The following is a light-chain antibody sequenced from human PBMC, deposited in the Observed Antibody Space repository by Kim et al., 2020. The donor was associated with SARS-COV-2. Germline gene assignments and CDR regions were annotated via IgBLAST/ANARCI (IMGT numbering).Light chain of an antibody. Sequence: SYELTQPPSVSVSPGQTASITCSGDKLGDKYACWYQQKPGQSPVLVICQDNKRPSGSPERFSGSNSGNTATLTISGTQAMDEADYYCQAWDSSGAVFGGG. CDR1: KLGDKY. CDR3: QAWDSSGAV. J-gene: IGLJ3*02. V-gene: IGLV3-1*01. CDR2: QDN.